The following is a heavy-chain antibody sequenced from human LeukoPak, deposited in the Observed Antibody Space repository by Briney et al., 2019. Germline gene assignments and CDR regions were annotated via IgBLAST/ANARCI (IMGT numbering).Heavy chain of an antibody. V-gene: IGHV3-23*01. Sequence: GGSLRLSCVASGFTFSTYAMSWVRQAPGQGLEWVSVISGSGVTTYYADSVKGRFSISRANSKNTLWLQMSSLRAEDTAVYFCTKSPFSGSYRFEDWGQGTLVTASS. CDR2: ISGSGVTT. CDR1: GFTFSTYA. CDR3: TKSPFSGSYRFED. D-gene: IGHD1-26*01. J-gene: IGHJ4*02.